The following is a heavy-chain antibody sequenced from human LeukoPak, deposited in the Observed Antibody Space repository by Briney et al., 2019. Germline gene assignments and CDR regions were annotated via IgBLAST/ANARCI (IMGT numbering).Heavy chain of an antibody. D-gene: IGHD3-22*01. CDR2: TYYSGST. V-gene: IGHV4-31*03. CDR3: ARSLTTYYYDSSGYYWPGY. CDR1: GGSISSGGYY. J-gene: IGHJ4*02. Sequence: PSQTLSLTCTVSGGSISSGGYYWSWIRQHPGKGLEWIGYTYYSGSTYYNPSLKSRVTISVDTSKNQFSLKLSSVTAADTAVYYCARSLTTYYYDSSGYYWPGYWGQGTLVTVSS.